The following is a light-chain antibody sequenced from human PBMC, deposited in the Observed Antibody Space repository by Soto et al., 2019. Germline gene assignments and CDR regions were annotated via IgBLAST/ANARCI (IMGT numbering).Light chain of an antibody. CDR1: SSDIGNYHR. V-gene: IGLV2-23*01. Sequence: QSALTQPASVSGSPGQSIAIPCTGTSSDIGNYHRVSWYQQHPGKAPKLMIYEGYERPSGVSERFSGSTSGNAASLTISGLQAEDEADYYCCSYAGDNWLFGGGTKLTVL. J-gene: IGLJ3*02. CDR2: EGY. CDR3: CSYAGDNWL.